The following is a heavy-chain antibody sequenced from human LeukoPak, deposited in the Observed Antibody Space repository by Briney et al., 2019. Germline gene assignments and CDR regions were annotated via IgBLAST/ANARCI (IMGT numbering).Heavy chain of an antibody. D-gene: IGHD6-13*01. CDR3: ARYSSTWPYWYFDL. CDR1: GGSFSGYY. CDR2: INHSGST. Sequence: SETLSLTCAVYGGSFSGYYWSWIRQPPGKGLEWIGEINHSGSTNYNPSLKSRVTISVDTSKNQFSLKLSSVTAAGTAVYYCARYSSTWPYWYFDLWGRGTLVTVSS. J-gene: IGHJ2*01. V-gene: IGHV4-34*01.